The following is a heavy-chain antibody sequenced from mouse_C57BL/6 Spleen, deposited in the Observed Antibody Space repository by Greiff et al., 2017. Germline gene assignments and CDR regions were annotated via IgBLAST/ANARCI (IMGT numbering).Heavy chain of an antibody. CDR1: GYTFTSYW. CDR3: AREPYSNYYAMDY. V-gene: IGHV1-52*01. J-gene: IGHJ4*01. D-gene: IGHD2-5*01. Sequence: QVQLKQPGAELVRPGSSVKLSCKASGYTFTSYWMHWVKQRPIQGLEWIGNIDPSDSETHYNQKFKDKATLTVDKSSSTAYMQLSSLTSEDSAVYYCAREPYSNYYAMDYWGQGTSVTVSS. CDR2: IDPSDSET.